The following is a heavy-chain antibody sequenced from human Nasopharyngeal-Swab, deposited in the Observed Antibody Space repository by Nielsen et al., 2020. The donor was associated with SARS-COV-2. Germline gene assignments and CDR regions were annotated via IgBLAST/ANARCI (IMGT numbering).Heavy chain of an antibody. J-gene: IGHJ6*02. CDR2: INPSGGST. D-gene: IGHD5-18*01. Sequence: VRLAHGRGLEGMGIINPSGGSTSYAQKFRGRVTMTRDTSTSTVYMELSSLRPEDTAVYYCARVDTAMVSYYYYGMDVWGQGTTVTVSS. CDR3: ARVDTAMVSYYYYGMDV. V-gene: IGHV1-46*01.